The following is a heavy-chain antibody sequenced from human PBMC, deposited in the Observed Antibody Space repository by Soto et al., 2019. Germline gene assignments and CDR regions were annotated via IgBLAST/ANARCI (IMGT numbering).Heavy chain of an antibody. V-gene: IGHV4-39*01. CDR3: ARVLNDYYGSGSWEAGGYYYGMDV. CDR2: IYYSGST. Sequence: PSETLSLTCSVSGGSISRSSYFWGWIRQPPGKGLEWIGSIYYSGSTYYNPSLKSRVTISVDTSKNQFSLKLSSVTAADTAVYYCARVLNDYYGSGSWEAGGYYYGMDVWGQGTTVTVSS. J-gene: IGHJ6*02. D-gene: IGHD3-10*01. CDR1: GGSISRSSYF.